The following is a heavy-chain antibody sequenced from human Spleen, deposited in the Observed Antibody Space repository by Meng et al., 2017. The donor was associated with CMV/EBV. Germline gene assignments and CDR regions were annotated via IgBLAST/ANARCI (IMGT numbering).Heavy chain of an antibody. D-gene: IGHD2-15*01. Sequence: ASVKVSCKASGNSFTDYYMHWVRQAPGQGPEWMGWINPDSGGTNYAQKFQGRVNMTRDTSISTAFMELTRLTSDDTAVYFCARERIAMDVWGQGTTVTVSS. CDR3: ARERIAMDV. V-gene: IGHV1-2*02. CDR2: INPDSGGT. CDR1: GNSFTDYY. J-gene: IGHJ6*02.